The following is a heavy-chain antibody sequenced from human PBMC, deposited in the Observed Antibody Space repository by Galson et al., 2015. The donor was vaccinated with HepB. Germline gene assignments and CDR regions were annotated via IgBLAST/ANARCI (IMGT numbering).Heavy chain of an antibody. V-gene: IGHV3-48*03. Sequence: SLRLSCAASGFTFSSYEMNWVRQAPGKGLEWVSYISSSGSTIYYADSVKGRFTISRDNAKNSLYLQMNSLRAEDTAVYYCARDSVGVYYYYDSSGYSPFDYWGQGTLVTVSS. D-gene: IGHD3-22*01. J-gene: IGHJ4*02. CDR3: ARDSVGVYYYYDSSGYSPFDY. CDR1: GFTFSSYE. CDR2: ISSSGSTI.